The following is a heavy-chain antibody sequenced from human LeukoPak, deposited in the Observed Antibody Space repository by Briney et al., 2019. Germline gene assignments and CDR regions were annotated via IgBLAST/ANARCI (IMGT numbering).Heavy chain of an antibody. D-gene: IGHD2-8*01. CDR3: AREMGCTNGVCYMIDY. V-gene: IGHV4-39*07. CDR1: GGSISSSSYY. CDR2: IYYSGST. Sequence: SETLSLTCTVSGGSISSSSYYWGWIRPPPGKGLEWIGSIYYSGSTYYNPSLKSRVTISVDTSKDQFSLKLSSVTAADTAVYYCAREMGCTNGVCYMIDYWGQGTLVTVSS. J-gene: IGHJ4*02.